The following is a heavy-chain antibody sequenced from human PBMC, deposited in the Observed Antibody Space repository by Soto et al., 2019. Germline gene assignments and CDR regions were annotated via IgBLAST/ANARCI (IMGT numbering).Heavy chain of an antibody. J-gene: IGHJ4*02. Sequence: SETLSLTCTVSGGSISSYYWSWIRQPPGKGLEWIGYIYYSGSTNYNPSLKSRVTISVDTSKNQFSLKLSSVTAADTAVYYCARVMVRGVIIKKYYFDYWGQGTLVTVSS. CDR3: ARVMVRGVIIKKYYFDY. CDR1: GGSISSYY. V-gene: IGHV4-59*01. D-gene: IGHD3-10*01. CDR2: IYYSGST.